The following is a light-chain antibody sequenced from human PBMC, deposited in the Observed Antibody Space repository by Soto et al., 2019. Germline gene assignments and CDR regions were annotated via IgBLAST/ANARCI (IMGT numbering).Light chain of an antibody. CDR2: KAS. J-gene: IGKJ5*01. V-gene: IGKV1-5*03. CDR1: QSISSW. Sequence: DIQMTQSPSTLSASVGDRVTITCRASQSISSWLAWYQQKPGKAPNLLIFKASSLESGVPTRFSGSGSATEFTLTISSLQPDDFATYYCQQYESDSVSFGQGKRLEIK. CDR3: QQYESDSVS.